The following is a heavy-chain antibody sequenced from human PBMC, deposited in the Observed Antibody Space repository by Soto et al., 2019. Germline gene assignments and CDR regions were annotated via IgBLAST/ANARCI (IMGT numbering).Heavy chain of an antibody. CDR2: INHSGST. V-gene: IGHV4-34*01. J-gene: IGHJ6*02. CDR1: GGSFSGYY. CDR3: ARVVGPVYYYGMDV. Sequence: LSLTCAVYGGSFSGYYWSWIRQPPGKGLEWIGEINHSGSTNYNPSLKSRVTISVDTSKNQFSLKLSSVTAADTAVYYCARVVGPVYYYGMDVWGQGTTVTVSS.